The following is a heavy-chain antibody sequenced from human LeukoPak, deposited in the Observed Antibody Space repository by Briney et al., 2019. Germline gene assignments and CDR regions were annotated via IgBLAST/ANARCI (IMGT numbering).Heavy chain of an antibody. CDR2: IYYSGST. D-gene: IGHD3-10*01. Sequence: PSETLSLTCTVSGGSISSGGYYWSWIRQHPGKGLEWIGYIYYSGSTYYNPSLKSRVTISVDTSKNQFSLKLSSVTAEDTAVYYCARGVHSGSYYNWRSGEPNWGQGTLVTVSS. CDR3: ARGVHSGSYYNWRSGEPN. CDR1: GGSISSGGYY. V-gene: IGHV4-31*03. J-gene: IGHJ4*02.